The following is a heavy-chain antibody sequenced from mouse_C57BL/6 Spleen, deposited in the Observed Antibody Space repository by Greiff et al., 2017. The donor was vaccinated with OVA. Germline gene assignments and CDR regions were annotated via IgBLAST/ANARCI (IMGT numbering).Heavy chain of an antibody. CDR1: GYAFTNYL. J-gene: IGHJ4*01. CDR2: INPGSGGT. CDR3: ARSRGQFNTTDYYAMDY. D-gene: IGHD1-1*01. Sequence: QVQLQQSGAELVRPGTSVKVSCKASGYAFTNYLIDWVKQRPGQGLEWIGVINPGSGGTNYNEKFKGKATLTADKSSSTAYMQLSSLTSEDSAVYFCARSRGQFNTTDYYAMDYWGQGTSVTVSS. V-gene: IGHV1-54*01.